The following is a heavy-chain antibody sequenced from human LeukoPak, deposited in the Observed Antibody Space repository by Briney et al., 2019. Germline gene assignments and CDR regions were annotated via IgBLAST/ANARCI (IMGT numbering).Heavy chain of an antibody. J-gene: IGHJ4*02. CDR3: AKRLGYYDFWSGPFDY. V-gene: IGHV3-30*18. D-gene: IGHD3-3*01. CDR2: ISYDGSNK. Sequence: GRSLRLFCAASGFTFSSYGMHWVRQAPGKGLEWVAVISYDGSNKYYADCVKGRFTISRDNSKNTLYLQMNSLRAEDTAVYYCAKRLGYYDFWSGPFDYWGQGTLVTVSS. CDR1: GFTFSSYG.